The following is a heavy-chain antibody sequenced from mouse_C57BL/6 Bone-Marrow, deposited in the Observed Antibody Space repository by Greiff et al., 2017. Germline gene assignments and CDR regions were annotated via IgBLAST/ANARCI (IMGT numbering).Heavy chain of an antibody. CDR1: GFTFSSYG. CDR3: ARHGWREYYGSRGFAY. V-gene: IGHV5-6*01. D-gene: IGHD1-1*01. J-gene: IGHJ3*01. Sequence: EVKLVESGGDLVKPGGSLKLSCAASGFTFSSYGMSWVRQTPDKRLEWVATISSGGSYTYYPDSVKGRFTISRDNAKNTLYLQMSSLKSEDTAMYYCARHGWREYYGSRGFAYWGQGTLVTVSA. CDR2: ISSGGSYT.